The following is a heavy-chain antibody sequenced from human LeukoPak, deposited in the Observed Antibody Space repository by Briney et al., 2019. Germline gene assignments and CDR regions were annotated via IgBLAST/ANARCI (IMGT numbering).Heavy chain of an antibody. CDR3: ARGPSGYYPSIFDY. CDR1: GFTFSSYE. CDR2: INSPGTTI. J-gene: IGHJ4*02. Sequence: GGSLRLSCAASGFTFSSYEMNWVRQAPGKGLEWVSYINSPGTTIYYAVSVKGRFTISRDNAKNSLYLLMNSLRAGDTAVYYCARGPSGYYPSIFDYWGQGTLVTVSS. V-gene: IGHV3-48*03. D-gene: IGHD3-22*01.